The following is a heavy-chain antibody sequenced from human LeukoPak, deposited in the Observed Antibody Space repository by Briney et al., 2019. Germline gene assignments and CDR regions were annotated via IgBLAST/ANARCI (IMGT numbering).Heavy chain of an antibody. CDR1: GYTFTDYY. CDR3: ARSPDILTGENFDY. D-gene: IGHD3-9*01. CDR2: INPNSGGT. Sequence: ASVKVSCKASGYTFTDYYILWVRQAPGQGPEWMGWINPNSGGTNYAQNFKGRVTMTRDTSIRTAYMEVSRLRSDDTAVYYCARSPDILTGENFDYWGQGTLVTVSS. J-gene: IGHJ4*02. V-gene: IGHV1-2*02.